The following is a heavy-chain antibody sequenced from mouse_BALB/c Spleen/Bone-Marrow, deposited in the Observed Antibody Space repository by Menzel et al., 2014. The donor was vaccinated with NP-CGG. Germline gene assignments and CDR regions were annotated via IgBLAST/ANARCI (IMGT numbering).Heavy chain of an antibody. J-gene: IGHJ2*01. CDR2: IYPYNGGT. Sequence: EVQLVQSGPELVKPGASVKISCKASGYTFTDYNMHWVKQNHGKSLEWIGYIYPYNGGTGYNQKFKGKATLTVNNSSSTAYMEIRSLTSEASVVYYCARREAVVADFDYWGLGTTLTVSS. D-gene: IGHD1-1*01. V-gene: IGHV1S29*02. CDR3: ARREAVVADFDY. CDR1: GYTFTDYN.